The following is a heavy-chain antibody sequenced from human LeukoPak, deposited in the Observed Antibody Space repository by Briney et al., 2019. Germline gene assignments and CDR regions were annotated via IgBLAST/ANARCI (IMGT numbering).Heavy chain of an antibody. CDR1: GGSFSGFY. CDR2: IDHSGST. Sequence: PSETLSLTCAVYGGSFSGFYWNWIRQPPGKGLEWIGEIDHSGSTNYNPSLKSRVTISVDTSKNQFSLKLSSVTAADTAVYYCARHDFWSGYYTGGPNWFDPWGQGTLVTVSS. CDR3: ARHDFWSGYYTGGPNWFDP. V-gene: IGHV4-34*01. J-gene: IGHJ5*02. D-gene: IGHD3-3*01.